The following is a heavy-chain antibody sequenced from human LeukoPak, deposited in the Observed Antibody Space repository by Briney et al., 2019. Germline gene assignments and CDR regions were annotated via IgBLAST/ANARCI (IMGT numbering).Heavy chain of an antibody. D-gene: IGHD4-11*01. V-gene: IGHV4-59*01. CDR2: VDHTGST. CDR1: DDSITMYY. CDR3: ARGRVSSSTWYSTYYYFFYMDF. J-gene: IGHJ6*03. Sequence: SETLSLTCTVSDDSITMYYWTWIRQPPGRGLEWIGYVDHTGSTKFNPSLNGRVSISRDTSKNFFSLRLRSVTAADTAVYFCARGRVSSSTWYSTYYYFFYMDFWGKGTTVTVSS.